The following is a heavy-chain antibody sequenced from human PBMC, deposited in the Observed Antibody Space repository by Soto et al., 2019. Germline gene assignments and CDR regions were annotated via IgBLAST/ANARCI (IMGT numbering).Heavy chain of an antibody. V-gene: IGHV3-33*01. CDR1: GFSLRTYG. Sequence: GGSLRLSCAASGFSLRTYGMHWLRRAPGKGLEWVAFTWYDGTKKFYANSVKGRSTISKDNSNNILYLQMSGLRAEDTAVYYCARDVVTAVAGSVNWFDPWGQGTLVTVSS. J-gene: IGHJ5*02. CDR2: TWYDGTKK. D-gene: IGHD6-19*01. CDR3: ARDVVTAVAGSVNWFDP.